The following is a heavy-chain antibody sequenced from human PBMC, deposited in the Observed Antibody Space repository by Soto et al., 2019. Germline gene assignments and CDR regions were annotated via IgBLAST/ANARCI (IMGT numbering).Heavy chain of an antibody. CDR3: ARVTSGTTWRFEY. J-gene: IGHJ4*02. V-gene: IGHV4-4*07. D-gene: IGHD3-10*01. CDR2: IFTSGST. CDR1: VGSISIYY. Sequence: SETLCITCTFSVGSISIYYWSWIGQPAGEGLQWIGRIFTSGSTNYNPSLKSRVTMSVDTSKNQFSLKLSSVTAADTAVYYCARVTSGTTWRFEYWGQGTLVTGSS.